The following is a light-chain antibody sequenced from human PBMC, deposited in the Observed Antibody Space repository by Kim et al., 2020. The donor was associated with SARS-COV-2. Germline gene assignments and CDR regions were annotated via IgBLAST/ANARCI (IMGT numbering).Light chain of an antibody. CDR3: CSYAGSYTLWV. J-gene: IGLJ3*02. CDR1: SSDVGGYNY. CDR2: EVS. Sequence: QSVTISCTGTSSDVGGYNYVPRYQQHPGKAPKLMIYEVSKRPSGVPDRFSGSKSGNTASLTISGLQAEDEADYYCCSYAGSYTLWVFGGGTQLTVL. V-gene: IGLV2-11*01.